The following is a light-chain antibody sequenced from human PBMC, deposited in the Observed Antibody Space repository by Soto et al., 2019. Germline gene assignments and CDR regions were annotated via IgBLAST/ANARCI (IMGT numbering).Light chain of an antibody. CDR1: QSISTW. V-gene: IGKV1-5*03. Sequence: DIQMTQSPSTLSASVGDRVTITCRASQSISTWLDWYQQKPGKAHKLLIYKASSLEGGVPSRFGGSGSGTLFNITISSLHPDDFATYYCQQYNTCPLTFGGGTTVDIK. J-gene: IGKJ4*01. CDR2: KAS. CDR3: QQYNTCPLT.